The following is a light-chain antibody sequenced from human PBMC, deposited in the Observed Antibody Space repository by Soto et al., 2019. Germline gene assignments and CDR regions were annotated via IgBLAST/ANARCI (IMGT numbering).Light chain of an antibody. J-gene: IGKJ1*01. CDR3: QQYVSYSWT. CDR2: DAS. Sequence: DVQMTQSPCTLSASVGDRVTITCRASQSISYSLAWYQQKPGKAPNLLIYDASTLESGAPSRFSGSGSGTEFTLTITSLQPDDFASYYCQQYVSYSWTFGQGTKVDI. CDR1: QSISYS. V-gene: IGKV1-5*01.